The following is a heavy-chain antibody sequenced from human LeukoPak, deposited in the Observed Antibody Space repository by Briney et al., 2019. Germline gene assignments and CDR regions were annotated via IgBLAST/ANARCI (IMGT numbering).Heavy chain of an antibody. J-gene: IGHJ6*03. D-gene: IGHD2-15*01. V-gene: IGHV4-4*07. Sequence: PSETLSLTCTVSGGSISSYYWSWIRQPAGKGLEWIGRIYTSGSTNYNPSLKSRVTISVDTSKNQFSLKLSSVTAADTAVYYCAEDTTEDDYYYYMDVWGKGTTVTVSS. CDR3: AEDTTEDDYYYYMDV. CDR2: IYTSGST. CDR1: GGSISSYY.